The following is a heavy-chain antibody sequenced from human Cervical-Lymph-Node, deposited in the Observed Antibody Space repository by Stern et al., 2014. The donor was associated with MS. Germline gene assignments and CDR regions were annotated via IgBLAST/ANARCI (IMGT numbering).Heavy chain of an antibody. D-gene: IGHD3-10*01. V-gene: IGHV2-5*02. Sequence: QVTLRESGPTLVKPTQTLTLTCSFSGFSLSTIGLGVGWIRQPPGKALEWLALIYWDDDRRYNPSLKKGLAITRDSSKNQVVLTMTSMDPVDTATYHCVHTSLWFGVSCDYWGHGTLVSVSS. J-gene: IGHJ4*01. CDR2: IYWDDDR. CDR3: VHTSLWFGVSCDY. CDR1: GFSLSTIGLG.